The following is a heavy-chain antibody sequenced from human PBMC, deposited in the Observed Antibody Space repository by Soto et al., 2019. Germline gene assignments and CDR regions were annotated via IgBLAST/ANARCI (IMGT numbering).Heavy chain of an antibody. CDR1: GYTFTSYG. J-gene: IGHJ4*02. Sequence: QVQLVQSGAEVKKPGASVKVSCKASGYTFTSYGISWVRQAPGQGLEWMGWINPNSGGTNYAQKFQGRVTMTRDTSISTAYMELSRLRSDDTAVYYCARMVSPPGRGGLKAGFDYWGQGTLVTVSS. V-gene: IGHV1-2*02. CDR3: ARMVSPPGRGGLKAGFDY. CDR2: INPNSGGT. D-gene: IGHD5-18*01.